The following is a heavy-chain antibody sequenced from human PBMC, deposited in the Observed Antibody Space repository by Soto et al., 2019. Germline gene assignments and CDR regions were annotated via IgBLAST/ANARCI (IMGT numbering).Heavy chain of an antibody. CDR1: GFTFSDYF. CDR2: ITTSSTI. CDR3: ARDWNSND. J-gene: IGHJ4*02. Sequence: PGGSLRLSCAASGFTFSDYFMSWIRQAPGKGLEWVSYITTSSTIYYADSVKGRFTISRDNAKNSLFLQMNSLRAEDTAVYYCARDWNSNDWGQGTLVT. V-gene: IGHV3-11*01. D-gene: IGHD1-7*01.